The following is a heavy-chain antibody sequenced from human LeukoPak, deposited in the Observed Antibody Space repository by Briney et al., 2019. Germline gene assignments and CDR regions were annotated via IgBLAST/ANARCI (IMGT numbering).Heavy chain of an antibody. V-gene: IGHV1-69*04. CDR2: IIPILGIA. CDR3: ARDQKFYCSSTSSYGGWFDP. D-gene: IGHD2-2*01. Sequence: ASVKVSCKASGGTFSSYAISWVRRAPGQGLEWRGRIIPILGIANYAQKFQGRVTITADESTSTAYMELSSLRSEDTAVYHCARDQKFYCSSTSSYGGWFDPWGQGTLVTVSS. J-gene: IGHJ5*02. CDR1: GGTFSSYA.